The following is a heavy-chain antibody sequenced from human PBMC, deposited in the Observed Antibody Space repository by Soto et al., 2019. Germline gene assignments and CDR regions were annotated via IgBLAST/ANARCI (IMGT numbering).Heavy chain of an antibody. CDR1: GYTFTSYD. CDR2: MNPNSGNT. J-gene: IGHJ6*03. D-gene: IGHD3-3*01. V-gene: IGHV1-8*01. CDR3: ARSVITIFGVVRPDYYYYMDV. Sequence: ASVKVSCKASGYTFTSYDINWVRQATGQGLEWMGWMNPNSGNTGYAQKFQGRVTMTRNTSISTAYMELSSLRSEDTAVYYCARSVITIFGVVRPDYYYYMDVWGKGTTVTAP.